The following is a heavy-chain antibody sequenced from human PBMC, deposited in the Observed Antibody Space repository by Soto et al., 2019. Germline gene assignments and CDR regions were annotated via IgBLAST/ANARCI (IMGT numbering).Heavy chain of an antibody. CDR1: GGSISSGGYY. V-gene: IGHV4-31*03. Sequence: PSETLSLTCTVPGGSISSGGYYWSWIRQHPGKGLEWIGYIYYSGSTYYNPSLKSRVTISVDTSKNQFSLKLSSVTAADTAVYYCARDAYNTYYDILTGPRGNAFDIWGQGTMVTVSS. CDR2: IYYSGST. D-gene: IGHD3-9*01. J-gene: IGHJ3*02. CDR3: ARDAYNTYYDILTGPRGNAFDI.